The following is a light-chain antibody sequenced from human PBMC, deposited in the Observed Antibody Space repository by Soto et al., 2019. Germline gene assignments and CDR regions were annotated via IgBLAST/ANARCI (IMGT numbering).Light chain of an antibody. V-gene: IGLV2-14*01. J-gene: IGLJ1*01. CDR1: SSDVGGYNY. CDR3: SSYTSSSTLYV. Sequence: QSALTQPASVPGSPGQSITISCTGTSSDVGGYNYVSWYQQHPGKAPKLMIYDVSNRPSGVSNRFSGSKSGKTASLTISGLQAEDEADYYCSSYTSSSTLYVFGTGTKVTVL. CDR2: DVS.